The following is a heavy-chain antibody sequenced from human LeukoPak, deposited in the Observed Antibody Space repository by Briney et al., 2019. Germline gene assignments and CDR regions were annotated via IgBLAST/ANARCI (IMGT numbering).Heavy chain of an antibody. Sequence: GGSLRLSCAASGFTFSTYSMNWVGQAPGKGLEWISYISNSGSTIYYADSVKGRFTISRDNAKNSLYLQMNSLRAEDTAVYYCARGGDGWGQGTLVTVSS. V-gene: IGHV3-48*01. CDR1: GFTFSTYS. D-gene: IGHD3-16*01. CDR3: ARGGDG. CDR2: ISNSGSTI. J-gene: IGHJ4*02.